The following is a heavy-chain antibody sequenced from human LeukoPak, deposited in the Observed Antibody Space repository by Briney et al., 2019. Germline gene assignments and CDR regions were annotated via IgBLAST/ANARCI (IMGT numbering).Heavy chain of an antibody. CDR2: IIPIFGTA. J-gene: IGHJ3*02. CDR3: ARNGGYSYGSSLTRGAFDI. D-gene: IGHD5-18*01. Sequence: GASVKVSCKASGGTFSSYAISWVRQAPGQGLEWMGGIIPIFGTANYAQKFQGRVTITTDESTSTAYMELSSLRSEDTAVYYCARNGGYSYGSSLTRGAFDIWGQGTMVTVSS. V-gene: IGHV1-69*05. CDR1: GGTFSSYA.